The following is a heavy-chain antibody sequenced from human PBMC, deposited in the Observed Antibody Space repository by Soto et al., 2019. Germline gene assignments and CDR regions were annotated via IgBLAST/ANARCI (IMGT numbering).Heavy chain of an antibody. CDR3: AIVIIRFSWDYFDY. J-gene: IGHJ4*02. CDR1: GYTFTSYA. Sequence: GASVKVSCKASGYTFTSYAMHWVRQAPGQRLEWMGWINAGNGNTKYSQKFQGRVTITRDTSASTAYMELSSLRSEDTAVYYCAIVIIRFSWDYFDYWCQGILVTVS. D-gene: IGHD3-3*01. CDR2: INAGNGNT. V-gene: IGHV1-3*01.